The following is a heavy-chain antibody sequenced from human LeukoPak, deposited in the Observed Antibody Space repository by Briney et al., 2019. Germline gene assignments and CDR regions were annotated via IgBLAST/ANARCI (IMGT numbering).Heavy chain of an antibody. CDR2: ISYDGSNK. J-gene: IGHJ3*02. CDR1: GFTFSSYA. Sequence: PGGSLRLSCAASGFTFSSYAMHWVRQAPGKGLEWVAVISYDGSNKYYADSVKGRFTISRDNSKNTLYLQMNSLRAEDTAVYYCLIGDDAFDIWGQGTMVTVSS. D-gene: IGHD7-27*01. V-gene: IGHV3-30*01. CDR3: LIGDDAFDI.